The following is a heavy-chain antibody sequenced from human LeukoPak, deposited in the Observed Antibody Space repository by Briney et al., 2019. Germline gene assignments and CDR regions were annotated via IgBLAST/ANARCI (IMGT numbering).Heavy chain of an antibody. CDR1: GFTFSSYS. V-gene: IGHV3-21*01. CDR2: ISSSSSYI. CDR3: AKDELGYCSGGSCYPFDY. D-gene: IGHD2-15*01. J-gene: IGHJ4*02. Sequence: GGSLRLSCAASGFTFSSYSMNWVRQAPGKGLEWVSSISSSSSYIYYADSVKGRFTISRDNAKNSLYLQMNSLRAEDTAVYYCAKDELGYCSGGSCYPFDYWGQGTLVTVSS.